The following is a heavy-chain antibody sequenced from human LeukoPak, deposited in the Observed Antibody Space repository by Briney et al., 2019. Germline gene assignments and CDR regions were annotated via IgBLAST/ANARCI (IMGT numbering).Heavy chain of an antibody. CDR1: GFTFSSYA. V-gene: IGHV3-23*01. D-gene: IGHD2/OR15-2a*01. CDR3: AKDFGPGTTFFEC. J-gene: IGHJ4*02. Sequence: GGSLRLSCAASGFTFSSYAMIWVRQAPGKGLEWVSSITTGGGSAYYADSVKGRFTISRDNSKNTLSLQMSSLRAEDTALYYCAKDFGPGTTFFECWGQGTLVTVSS. CDR2: ITTGGGSA.